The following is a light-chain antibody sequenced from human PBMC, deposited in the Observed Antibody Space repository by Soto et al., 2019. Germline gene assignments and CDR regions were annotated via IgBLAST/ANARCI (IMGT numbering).Light chain of an antibody. J-gene: IGKJ1*01. CDR3: YQYGSTPPT. V-gene: IGKV3-20*01. CDR2: GAS. CDR1: QSVSSSY. Sequence: IVMTQSPATLSVSPGERATLPCRASQSVSSSYLAWYQQKPGQAPRLLIYGASSRATGIPDRFSGSGSGTDFTLTISRLEPEDFVVFYCYQYGSTPPTFGQGTKVDIK.